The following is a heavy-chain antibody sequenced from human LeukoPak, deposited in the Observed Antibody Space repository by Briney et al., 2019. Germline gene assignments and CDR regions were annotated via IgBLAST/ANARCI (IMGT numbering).Heavy chain of an antibody. CDR2: ISSSSSTI. CDR3: AKALGGSGYYRFDY. Sequence: HSGGSLRLSCAASGFTFSSYSMNWVRQAPGKGLKWVSYISSSSSTIYYADSVKGRFTISRDNAKNSLYLQMNSLRAEDTAVYYCAKALGGSGYYRFDYWGQGTLVTVSS. V-gene: IGHV3-48*04. J-gene: IGHJ4*02. D-gene: IGHD3-22*01. CDR1: GFTFSSYS.